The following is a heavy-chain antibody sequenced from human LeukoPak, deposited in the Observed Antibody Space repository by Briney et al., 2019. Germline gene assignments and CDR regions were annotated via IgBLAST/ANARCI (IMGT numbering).Heavy chain of an antibody. CDR1: GFTFSSYS. Sequence: GGSQRLSCAASGFTFSSYSMNWVRQAPGKGLEWVSSISSSSSYIYYADSVKGRFTISRDNAKNSLYLQMNSLRAEDTAVYYWARDQTIFYDSSVYYGPFDYWAREPRVPFS. CDR2: ISSSSSYI. V-gene: IGHV3-21*01. CDR3: ARDQTIFYDSSVYYGPFDY. J-gene: IGHJ4*02. D-gene: IGHD3-22*01.